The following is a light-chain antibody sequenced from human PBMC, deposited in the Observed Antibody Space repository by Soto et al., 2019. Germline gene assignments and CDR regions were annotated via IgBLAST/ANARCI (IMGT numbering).Light chain of an antibody. CDR1: SSNIGGNS. Sequence: QSVLTQPPSVSAGPGQKVTISCSGSSSNIGGNSVSWYQQLPGTATKLLIYDDNKRPSGIPDRFSGSKSGTSATLGITGFQTGDEADYYCGSWDSSLSAYVFGTGTK. J-gene: IGLJ1*01. V-gene: IGLV1-51*01. CDR3: GSWDSSLSAYV. CDR2: DDN.